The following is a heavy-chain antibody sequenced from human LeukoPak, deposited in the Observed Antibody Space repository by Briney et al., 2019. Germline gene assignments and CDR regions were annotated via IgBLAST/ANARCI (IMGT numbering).Heavy chain of an antibody. CDR1: GFTFSSYA. D-gene: IGHD1-7*01. CDR2: ISGSSSYI. J-gene: IGHJ6*02. CDR3: ATDRETGTAASYYGMDV. Sequence: GGSLRLSCAASGFTFSSYAMHWVRQAPGKGLEWVSSISGSSSYIYYADSVKGRFIISRDNAKNSLYLQMNSLRAEDTAVYYCATDRETGTAASYYGMDVWGQGTTVIVSS. V-gene: IGHV3-21*01.